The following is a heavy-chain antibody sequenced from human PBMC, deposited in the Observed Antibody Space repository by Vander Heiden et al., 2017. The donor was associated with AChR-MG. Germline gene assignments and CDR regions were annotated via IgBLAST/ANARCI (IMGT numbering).Heavy chain of an antibody. J-gene: IGHJ4*02. D-gene: IGHD5-12*01. CDR2: IYYSGST. V-gene: IGHV4-59*01. CDR1: GGSISSYY. Sequence: QVQLQESGPGLVKPSETLSLTCTVSGGSISSYYWSWIRQPPGKGLEWIGYIYYSGSTNYNPSLKSRVTISVDTSKNQFSLKLSSVTAADTAVYYCARGGYSGYDSPDYWGQGTLVTVSS. CDR3: ARGGYSGYDSPDY.